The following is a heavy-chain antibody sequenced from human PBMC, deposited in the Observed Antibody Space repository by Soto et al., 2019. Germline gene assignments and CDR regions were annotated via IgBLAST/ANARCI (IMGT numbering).Heavy chain of an antibody. V-gene: IGHV3-23*01. CDR3: ATPEGYSSSWSPFFLDP. D-gene: IGHD6-13*01. J-gene: IGHJ5*02. CDR2: ISGSGGST. Sequence: GGSLRLSCAASGFTFSSYAMSWVRQAPGRGLEWVSAISGSGGSTYYADSVKGRFTISRDNSKNTLYLQMNRLRAEDTAVYYCATPEGYSSSWSPFFLDPWGKGTLVTVSS. CDR1: GFTFSSYA.